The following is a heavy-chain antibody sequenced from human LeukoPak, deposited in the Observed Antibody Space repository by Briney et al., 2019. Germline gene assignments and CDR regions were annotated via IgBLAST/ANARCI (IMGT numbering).Heavy chain of an antibody. J-gene: IGHJ4*02. D-gene: IGHD6-13*01. CDR2: ISYDGSNK. V-gene: IGHV3-33*05. CDR1: GFTFSSYG. Sequence: RGSLRLSCAASGFTFSSYGMHWVRQAPGKGLEWVAVISYDGSNKYYADSVKGRFTISRDNAKNSLYLQMNSLRAEDTAVYYCARNQAADNWGQGTLVIVSS. CDR3: ARNQAADN.